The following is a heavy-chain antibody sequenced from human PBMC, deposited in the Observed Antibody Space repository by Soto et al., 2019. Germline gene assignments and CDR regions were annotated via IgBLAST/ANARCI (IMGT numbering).Heavy chain of an antibody. CDR2: INHSGST. D-gene: IGHD4-17*01. Sequence: PSETLSLTCAVYGGSFSGYYWSWIRQPPGKGLEWIGEINHSGSTNYNPSLKSRVTISVDTSKNQFSLQLSSVTAADTAGYYCGRERYGDYLISYYSFYRYVGAKGTTVTVSS. CDR3: GRERYGDYLISYYSFYRYV. CDR1: GGSFSGYY. V-gene: IGHV4-34*01. J-gene: IGHJ6*03.